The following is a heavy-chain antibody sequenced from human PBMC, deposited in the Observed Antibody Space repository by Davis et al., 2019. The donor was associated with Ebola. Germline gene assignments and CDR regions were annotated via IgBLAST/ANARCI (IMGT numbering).Heavy chain of an antibody. CDR3: AREVLGLDP. CDR1: GYMLSIYG. V-gene: IGHV1-18*01. CDR2: VSAFNDKT. Sequence: ASVKVSCKASGYMLSIYGVSWVRQAPGQGLEWMGWVSAFNDKTNYAQNFQGRVTMTTDTFTNTAYMELTTLRSDDTAVYYCAREVLGLDPWGQGTLVTVSS. J-gene: IGHJ5*02. D-gene: IGHD3-10*01.